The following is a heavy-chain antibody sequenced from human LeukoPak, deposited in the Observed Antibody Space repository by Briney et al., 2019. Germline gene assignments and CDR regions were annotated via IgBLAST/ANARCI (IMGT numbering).Heavy chain of an antibody. D-gene: IGHD1-26*01. J-gene: IGHJ4*02. CDR2: IKTKSEGGTT. V-gene: IGHV3-15*01. Sequence: GGSLRLSSAASGFTVSNAWMIWVRQAPGKGLEWVGRIKTKSEGGTTDCAAPVKGRFTISRDDSKNTLYLQMNSLKSEDTGVYYCTTEVGATAKGWGQGTLVTVSS. CDR1: GFTVSNAW. CDR3: TTEVGATAKG.